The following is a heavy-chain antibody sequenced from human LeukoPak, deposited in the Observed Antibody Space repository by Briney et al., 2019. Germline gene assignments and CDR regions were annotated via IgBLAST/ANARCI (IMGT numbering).Heavy chain of an antibody. J-gene: IGHJ4*02. Sequence: GGSLRLSCAASGFTVSSNYMTWVRQAPGKGLEWVSLMYGAGSTHYADSVRGRFTISRDNSKNTVYVQMNSLRAEDTAVYYCATSSGPNCSSTSCYLNCWGQGTLVTVSS. V-gene: IGHV3-66*01. CDR1: GFTVSSNY. CDR3: ATSSGPNCSSTSCYLNC. CDR2: MYGAGST. D-gene: IGHD2-2*01.